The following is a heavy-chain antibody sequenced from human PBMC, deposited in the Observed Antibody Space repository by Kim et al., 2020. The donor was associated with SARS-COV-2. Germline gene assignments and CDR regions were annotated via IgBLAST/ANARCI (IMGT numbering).Heavy chain of an antibody. CDR3: ATGYNYYFDY. Sequence: SETLSLTCTVSGGSISSYYWSWIRQPPGKGLEWIGYIYYSGSTNYNPSLKSRVTISVDTSKNQFSLKLSSMTAADTAVYYCATGYNYYFDYWGQGTLVTVSS. V-gene: IGHV4-59*01. D-gene: IGHD1-1*01. CDR2: IYYSGST. J-gene: IGHJ4*02. CDR1: GGSISSYY.